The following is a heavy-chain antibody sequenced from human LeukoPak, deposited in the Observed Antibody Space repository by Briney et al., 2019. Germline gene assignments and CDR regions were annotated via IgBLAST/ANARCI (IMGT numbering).Heavy chain of an antibody. CDR1: GFTVSNNY. J-gene: IGHJ4*02. CDR3: ARDPPGIAASVSGG. D-gene: IGHD6-13*01. Sequence: GGSLRLSCKASGFTVSNNYMNWVRQAPGKGREWVALIYSGGSTQYADSVKGRFTISRGNSRNTLYLQMSSLRVEDTAVYYCARDPPGIAASVSGGWGQGILVTVSS. V-gene: IGHV3-53*01. CDR2: IYSGGST.